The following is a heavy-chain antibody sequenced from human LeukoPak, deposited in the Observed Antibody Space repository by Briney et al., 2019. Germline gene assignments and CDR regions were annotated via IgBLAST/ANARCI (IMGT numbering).Heavy chain of an antibody. CDR1: GGSISSSSYY. Sequence: PSEILSLTCTVSGGSISSSSYYWGWIRQPPGKGLEWIGSIYYSGSTYYNPSLRSRVTISVDTSKNQFSLKLSSVTAADTAVYYCAARQTGLRFLTRWFDPWGQGTLVTVSS. CDR2: IYYSGST. V-gene: IGHV4-39*07. CDR3: AARQTGLRFLTRWFDP. J-gene: IGHJ5*02. D-gene: IGHD3-3*01.